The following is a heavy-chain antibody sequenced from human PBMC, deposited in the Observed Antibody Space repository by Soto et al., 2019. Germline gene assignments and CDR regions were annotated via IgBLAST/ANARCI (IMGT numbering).Heavy chain of an antibody. Sequence: EVQLLESGGGLVQPGGSLRLSCAASGFTFSSYAMSWVRQAPGKGLEWVSAISGSGGSTYYADSVKGRFTISRDNSKNTLYLQMNSLRAEDTDVYYCAKSLIAARGYYYYRMDVWGQGTTVTVSS. J-gene: IGHJ6*02. CDR1: GFTFSSYA. CDR3: AKSLIAARGYYYYRMDV. CDR2: ISGSGGST. D-gene: IGHD6-6*01. V-gene: IGHV3-23*01.